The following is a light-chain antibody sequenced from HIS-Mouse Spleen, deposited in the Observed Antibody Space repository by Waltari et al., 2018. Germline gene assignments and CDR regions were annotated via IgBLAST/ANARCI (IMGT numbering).Light chain of an antibody. V-gene: IGLV3-10*01. J-gene: IGLJ2*01. CDR1: ALPKKY. Sequence: SYELTQPPSVSVSPGQTARIPCSVDALPKKYAYWYQQKSGQAPVLVIYEDSKRPSGIPERFSGSSSGTMATLTISGAQVEDEADYYCYSTDSSGNHRVFGGGTKLTVL. CDR3: YSTDSSGNHRV. CDR2: EDS.